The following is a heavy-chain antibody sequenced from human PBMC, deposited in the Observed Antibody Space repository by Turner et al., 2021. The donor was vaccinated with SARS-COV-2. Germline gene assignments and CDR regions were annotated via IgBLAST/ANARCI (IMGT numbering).Heavy chain of an antibody. D-gene: IGHD3-22*01. V-gene: IGHV3-66*01. Sequence: EVQLVESGGGLVQPGGSLRLSCDASGFTVSSNYMSWVRQAPGKGLECVSIIYSGVLTYYADSVKGRFTISRDNSKNTLYLQMNSLRAEYTAVYYCASEQDSSGFVGMDVWGQGTTVTVSS. CDR1: GFTVSSNY. CDR2: IYSGVLT. CDR3: ASEQDSSGFVGMDV. J-gene: IGHJ6*02.